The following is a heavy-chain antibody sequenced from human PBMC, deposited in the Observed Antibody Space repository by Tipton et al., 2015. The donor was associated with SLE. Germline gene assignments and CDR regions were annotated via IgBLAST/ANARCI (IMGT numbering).Heavy chain of an antibody. CDR1: GFTFSSYG. D-gene: IGHD3-10*01. CDR2: IWYDGSNK. V-gene: IGHV3-33*01. J-gene: IGHJ3*02. CDR3: ARRNSESGAFDM. Sequence: RSLRLSCAASGFTFSSYGMHWVRQAPGKGLEWVAVIWYDGSNKYYADSVKGRFTISRDNSKNTLYLQMNSLRAEDTAVYYCARRNSESGAFDMWGQGTLVTVSS.